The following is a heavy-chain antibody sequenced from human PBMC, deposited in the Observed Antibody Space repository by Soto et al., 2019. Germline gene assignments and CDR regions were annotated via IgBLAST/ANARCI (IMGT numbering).Heavy chain of an antibody. CDR2: MNPNSGNT. Sequence: QVQLVQSGAEVGKPGASVKVSCKASGYTFTSYDINWVRQASGQGLEWMGWMNPNSGNTGSAQRFQGRLTMTRNTSINTAYMALTSLTSEDAAVYYCARAHTVTTYSDVWGRGTLVAVSS. J-gene: IGHJ2*01. D-gene: IGHD4-17*01. V-gene: IGHV1-8*01. CDR3: ARAHTVTTYSDV. CDR1: GYTFTSYD.